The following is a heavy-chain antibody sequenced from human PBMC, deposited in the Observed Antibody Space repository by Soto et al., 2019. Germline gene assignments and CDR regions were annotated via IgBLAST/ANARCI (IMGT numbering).Heavy chain of an antibody. Sequence: SETLSLTCTVSGGSISRYYWSWIRQTPGKGLEWIGYLYNTGSTIYNPSLESRVTISVDTSKNQFSLKLSSVTAADTAVYYCARVGRRYYDSSGYFSDYFDFWGQGTLVTVFS. CDR2: LYNTGST. J-gene: IGHJ4*02. CDR3: ARVGRRYYDSSGYFSDYFDF. D-gene: IGHD3-22*01. V-gene: IGHV4-59*12. CDR1: GGSISRYY.